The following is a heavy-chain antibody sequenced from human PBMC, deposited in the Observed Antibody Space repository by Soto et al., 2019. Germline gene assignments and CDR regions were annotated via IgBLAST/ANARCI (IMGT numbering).Heavy chain of an antibody. V-gene: IGHV6-1*01. CDR1: GDSVSSNSAA. Sequence: PSQTLSLTCVISGDSVSSNSAAWNWIRQSPSRGLEWLGRTYYRSKWYNDYAVSVKSRITINPDTSKNQFSLQLNSVTPEDTAVYYCAREDYSNYRLNYYGMDVWGQGTTVTVSS. D-gene: IGHD4-4*01. CDR2: TYYRSKWYN. CDR3: AREDYSNYRLNYYGMDV. J-gene: IGHJ6*02.